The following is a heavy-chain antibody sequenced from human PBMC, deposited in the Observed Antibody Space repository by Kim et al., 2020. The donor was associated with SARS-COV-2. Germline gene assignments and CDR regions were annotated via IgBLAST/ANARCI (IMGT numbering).Heavy chain of an antibody. D-gene: IGHD3-3*01. CDR3: ARGEKEGTRTIFGVVIPDYYYYYMDV. CDR1: GYTFTSYD. Sequence: ASVKVSCKASGYTFTSYDINWVRQATGQGLEWMGWMNPNSGNTGYAQKFQGRVTMTRNTSISTAYMELSSLRSEDTAVYYCARGEKEGTRTIFGVVIPDYYYYYMDVWGKGTTVTVSS. CDR2: MNPNSGNT. V-gene: IGHV1-8*01. J-gene: IGHJ6*03.